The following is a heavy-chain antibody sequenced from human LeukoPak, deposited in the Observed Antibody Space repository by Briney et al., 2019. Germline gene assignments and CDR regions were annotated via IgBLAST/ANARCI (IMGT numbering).Heavy chain of an antibody. V-gene: IGHV3-33*01. CDR2: IWYDGSNI. CDR3: ARARNDYDTSSFSALDY. J-gene: IGHJ4*02. CDR1: GFTFSSYG. D-gene: IGHD3-22*01. Sequence: GGSLRLSCAASGFTFSSYGMHWVRQAPGKGLVWLAVIWYDGSNIYYADPVKGRFAISRDNSKNTLYLQINSLRAEDTAVYYCARARNDYDTSSFSALDYWGQGTLVTVSS.